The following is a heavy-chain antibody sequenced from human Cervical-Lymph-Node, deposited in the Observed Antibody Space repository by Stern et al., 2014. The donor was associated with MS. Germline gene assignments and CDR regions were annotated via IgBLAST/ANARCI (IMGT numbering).Heavy chain of an antibody. V-gene: IGHV1-18*01. CDR3: ARQELLVQGGIEYHYYGMDV. D-gene: IGHD1-7*01. J-gene: IGHJ6*02. CDR2: SRGYICNT. CDR1: GYTFRNYG. Sequence: QVQLAQSGAEAKKPGASVRLSCKASGYTFRNYGISWVRQAPGQGLEWMGWSRGYICNTNYAQKFQGRVTVTTDKSTSTAYMELRSLTSDDTAVYYCARQELLVQGGIEYHYYGMDVWGQGTTVTVSS.